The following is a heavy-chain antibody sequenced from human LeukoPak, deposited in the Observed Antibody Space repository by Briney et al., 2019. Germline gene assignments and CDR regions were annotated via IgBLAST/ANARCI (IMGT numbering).Heavy chain of an antibody. D-gene: IGHD2-2*02. V-gene: IGHV4-39*02. J-gene: IGHJ5*02. CDR2: IYYSGST. CDR1: GRSLNSSSYY. CDR3: AIESVVVPAAIRWFDH. Sequence: SETLSLTCTVSGRSLNSSSYYWRWIRQPPGKGLEWIGSIYYSGSTYYNPSLKSRVTISVEKSKNPFSLKLSSVNAADTSVYYCAIESVVVPAAIRWFDHWGQGTLVTVSS.